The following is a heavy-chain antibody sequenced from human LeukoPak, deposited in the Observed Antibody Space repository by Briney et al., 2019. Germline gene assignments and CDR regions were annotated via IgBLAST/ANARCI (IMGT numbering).Heavy chain of an antibody. D-gene: IGHD1-14*01. CDR2: ISSSGGRT. CDR3: ARVYISDRQLDS. Sequence: PGGSLRLSCAASGFTFSTYTMYWVRQAPGKGLESVSAISSSGGRTYYANSVKGRFIISRDNSKNTLYLQMGSLRTEDMGVYYCARVYISDRQLDSWGQGTLVTVSS. CDR1: GFTFSTYT. J-gene: IGHJ4*02. V-gene: IGHV3-64*01.